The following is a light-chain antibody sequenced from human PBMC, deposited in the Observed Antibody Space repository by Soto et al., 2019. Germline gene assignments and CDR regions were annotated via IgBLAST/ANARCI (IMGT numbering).Light chain of an antibody. Sequence: IQMTXSXSXXXGXXXDXXTIXSRASQTISSWLAWYQQKPGKAPKLLIYKASTLKSGVPSRFSGSGSGTEFTLTISSLQPDDFATYYCQHYNSYSEAFGQGTKVDIK. CDR3: QHYNSYSEA. CDR1: QTISSW. J-gene: IGKJ1*01. CDR2: KAS. V-gene: IGKV1-5*03.